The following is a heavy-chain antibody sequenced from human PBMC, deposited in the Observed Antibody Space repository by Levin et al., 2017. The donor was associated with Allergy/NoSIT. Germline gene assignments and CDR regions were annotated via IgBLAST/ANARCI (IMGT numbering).Heavy chain of an antibody. CDR2: IYHSGST. D-gene: IGHD3-16*01. CDR1: GYSISSGYY. J-gene: IGHJ4*02. Sequence: PSETLSLTCAVSGYSISSGYYWGWIRQPPGKGLEWIGNIYHSGSTYYNPSLKSRVTISVDMSKNQFSLKLKSVTAADTAVYYCGRGVIDDVWGGPEGVSFDYWGQGTLVTVSS. V-gene: IGHV4-38-2*01. CDR3: GRGVIDDVWGGPEGVSFDY.